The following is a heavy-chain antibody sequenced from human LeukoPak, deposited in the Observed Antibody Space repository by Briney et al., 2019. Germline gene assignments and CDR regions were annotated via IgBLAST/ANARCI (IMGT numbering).Heavy chain of an antibody. CDR1: GFTFSNYG. Sequence: GGSLRLSCAASGFTFSNYGMHWVRQAPGKGLEWVAVIWYDGSNKFYGDSVKGRFTISRDNSKNTLYLQMSSLRAEDTAVYYCARVWGTYLLGAFDIWGQGTMVTVSS. J-gene: IGHJ3*02. CDR3: ARVWGTYLLGAFDI. V-gene: IGHV3-33*01. D-gene: IGHD3-16*01. CDR2: IWYDGSNK.